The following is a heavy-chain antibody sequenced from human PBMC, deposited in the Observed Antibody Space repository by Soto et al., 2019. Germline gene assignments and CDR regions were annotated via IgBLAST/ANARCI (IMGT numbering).Heavy chain of an antibody. J-gene: IGHJ1*01. Sequence: EVQLVESGGGLVQPGGSLRLSCVASGFTFSSYWMHWVRQAPGKGLVWVSSISNDGSSTSYADPVKGRFTMSKDNAKITLYLQMNSLRAEDTAVYYCARLPNKSPQNWGQSTLVIVSP. CDR3: ARLPNKSPQN. CDR2: ISNDGSST. V-gene: IGHV3-74*01. CDR1: GFTFSSYW.